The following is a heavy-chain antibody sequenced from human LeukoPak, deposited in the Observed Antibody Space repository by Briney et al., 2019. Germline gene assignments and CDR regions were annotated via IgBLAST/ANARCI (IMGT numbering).Heavy chain of an antibody. D-gene: IGHD3-22*01. CDR2: ISGSGGRT. CDR3: AKGPYYYDSSGYSRRWFDP. CDR1: GFTFSTYA. J-gene: IGHJ5*02. V-gene: IGHV3-23*01. Sequence: GGSLRLSCAASGFTFSTYAMTWVRQAPGKGLEWVSAISGSGGRTYYADSVKGRFTISRDNSKNTLYLQMNRLRAEDAAVYYCAKGPYYYDSSGYSRRWFDPWGQGTLVTVSS.